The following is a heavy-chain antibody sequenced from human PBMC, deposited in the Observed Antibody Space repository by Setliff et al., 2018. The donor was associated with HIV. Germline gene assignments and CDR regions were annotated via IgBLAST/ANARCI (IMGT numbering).Heavy chain of an antibody. J-gene: IGHJ6*03. V-gene: IGHV1-69*13. Sequence: ASVKVSCKASGGTFSNYAVSWVRQAPGQGLEWMGGIIPMFGTPNYAQKFQGRVTITADESTSTAYMELSSLTSEDTAVYYCARDTHYFDRRDYYFYIDVWSKGTTVT. CDR3: ARDTHYFDRRDYYFYIDV. CDR2: IIPMFGTP. D-gene: IGHD3-22*01. CDR1: GGTFSNYA.